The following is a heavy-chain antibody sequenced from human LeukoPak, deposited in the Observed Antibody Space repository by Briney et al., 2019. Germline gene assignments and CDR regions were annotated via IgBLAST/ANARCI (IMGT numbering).Heavy chain of an antibody. CDR1: GFTFSSYW. CDR3: ADGEGRPLNY. J-gene: IGHJ4*02. D-gene: IGHD3-3*01. Sequence: GGSLRLSCAASGFTFSSYWMSWVRQAPGKGLEWVANIKEDGSEKYYVDSVKGRFAISRDNAKNSLYLQTNSLRAEDTAVYYCADGEGRPLNYWGRGILVTVSS. CDR2: IKEDGSEK. V-gene: IGHV3-7*01.